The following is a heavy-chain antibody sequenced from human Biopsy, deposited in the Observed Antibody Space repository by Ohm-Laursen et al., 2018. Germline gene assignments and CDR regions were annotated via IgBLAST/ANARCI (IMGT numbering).Heavy chain of an antibody. CDR1: GGSIGGGEYY. Sequence: QTLSLTCTVSGGSIGGGEYYWNWIRQHPGKGLEWIGLISYSGTTFYNPSLESLLTISIDTSKNHFSLNLRSVTAADTAVYYCARGVPHYDGSGFPLAGYWYFDLWGRGTLVTVSS. J-gene: IGHJ2*01. D-gene: IGHD3-22*01. CDR3: ARGVPHYDGSGFPLAGYWYFDL. V-gene: IGHV4-31*01. CDR2: ISYSGTT.